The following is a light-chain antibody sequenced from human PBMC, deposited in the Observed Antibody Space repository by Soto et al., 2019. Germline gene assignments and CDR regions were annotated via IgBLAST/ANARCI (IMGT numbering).Light chain of an antibody. J-gene: IGLJ3*02. CDR1: RSDVGAYNY. CDR2: EDS. V-gene: IGLV2-14*01. CDR3: ISGASGTSWV. Sequence: QSVLTQPASVYGAPGQSITISCNGTRSDVGAYNYVSWYQQHPGKALKLMIHEDSYRPSGVFDRFSGSRSGYTASLTIFGLQAEDESDYFCISGASGTSWVFGGGTKL.